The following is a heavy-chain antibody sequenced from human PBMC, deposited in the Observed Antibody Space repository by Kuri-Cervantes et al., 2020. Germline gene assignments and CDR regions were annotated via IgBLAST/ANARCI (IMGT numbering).Heavy chain of an antibody. J-gene: IGHJ4*02. CDR2: INHSGST. D-gene: IGHD5-18*01. V-gene: IGHV4-34*01. CDR1: GGSFSGYY. CDR3: ARTGYSYGHFDY. Sequence: SETLSLTCAVCGGSFSGYYWSWIRQPPGKGLEWIGEINHSGSTNYNPSLKSRVTISVDTSKKQFSLELSSVTAADTAVYYCARTGYSYGHFDYWGRGTVVTVSS.